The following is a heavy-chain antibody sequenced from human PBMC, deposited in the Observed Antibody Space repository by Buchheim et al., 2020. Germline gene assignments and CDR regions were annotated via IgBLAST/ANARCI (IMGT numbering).Heavy chain of an antibody. CDR1: GFTFRNYV. Sequence: VQLVESGGGLVQPGGSLRLSCAASGFTFRNYVMTWVRQAPGKGLEWVSTVSGSGGSTYYADSVKGRFTISRDNSKNTLYLQMTSLRAEDTALYYCAKRSYSGYDSELDYWGQGTL. CDR2: VSGSGGST. V-gene: IGHV3-23*04. D-gene: IGHD5-12*01. J-gene: IGHJ4*02. CDR3: AKRSYSGYDSELDY.